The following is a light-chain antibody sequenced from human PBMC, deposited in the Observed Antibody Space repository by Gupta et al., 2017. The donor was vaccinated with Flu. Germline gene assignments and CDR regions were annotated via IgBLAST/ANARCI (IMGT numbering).Light chain of an antibody. V-gene: IGKV1-6*01. J-gene: IGKJ4*01. CDR1: QGIGSD. Sequence: AIQMTQSPSSLSASVGDRVTIICRASQGIGSDLSWYQQKPGEAPKLLIYTASPVKSGVPSRFSGSGSGTDFTLTISSRQPEDFANYYCQQEVNSPFTFGRGTKVDIK. CDR3: QQEVNSPFT. CDR2: TAS.